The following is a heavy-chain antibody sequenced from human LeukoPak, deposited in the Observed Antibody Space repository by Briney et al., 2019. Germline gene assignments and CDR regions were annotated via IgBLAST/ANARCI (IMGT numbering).Heavy chain of an antibody. CDR1: GGSTSSYY. D-gene: IGHD5-18*01. V-gene: IGHV4-59*01. Sequence: PSETLSLTCTVSGGSTSSYYWSWIRQPPGKGLEWIGYIYYSGSTNYNPSLKSRVTISVDTSKNQFSLKLSSVTAADTAVYYCARSNSYGYAYYYYYMDVWGKGTTVTVSS. CDR3: ARSNSYGYAYYYYYMDV. CDR2: IYYSGST. J-gene: IGHJ6*03.